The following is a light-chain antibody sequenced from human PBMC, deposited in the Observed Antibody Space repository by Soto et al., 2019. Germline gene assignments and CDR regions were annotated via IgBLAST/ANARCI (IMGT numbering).Light chain of an antibody. V-gene: IGKV1-5*03. CDR1: QSISSW. CDR3: PQANSFPLT. Sequence: TQCPYTLCAEVGCRVRIPCRASQSISSWLAWYQQKPGKAPKLLIYKASSLESGVPSRFSGSGSGTEFTLTISSLQLDDYATYYCPQANSFPLTFGGGTKVDIK. CDR2: KAS. J-gene: IGKJ4*01.